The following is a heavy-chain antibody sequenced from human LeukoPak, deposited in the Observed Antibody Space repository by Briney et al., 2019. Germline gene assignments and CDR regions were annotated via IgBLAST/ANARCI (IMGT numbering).Heavy chain of an antibody. CDR1: GYIFTDYH. CDR2: INPYSGGT. CDR3: ARNGGTTSNPSHDDFDI. J-gene: IGHJ3*02. Sequence: ASVRVSCKASGYIFTDYHIHWVRQAPGQGLEWMGWINPYSGGTNYAQKFQGWVTMTRDTSISTAYMELSRLKSDDTAVYFCARNGGTTSNPSHDDFDIWGQGTMVTVSS. V-gene: IGHV1-2*04. D-gene: IGHD4-11*01.